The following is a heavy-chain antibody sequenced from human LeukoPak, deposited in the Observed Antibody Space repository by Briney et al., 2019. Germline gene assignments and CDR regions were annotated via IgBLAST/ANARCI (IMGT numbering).Heavy chain of an antibody. J-gene: IGHJ4*02. CDR1: GFTFSNSA. D-gene: IGHD1-26*01. CDR3: AKASSGSRGYFDY. V-gene: IGHV3-23*01. Sequence: GGSLRLSCAASGFTFSNSAMSWVRQAPGKGLEWVSTLSGSGITTYYADSVKGRFTISRDNSKNTLYLQMNSLRAEDTAVYYCAKASSGSRGYFDYWGQGTLVTVSS. CDR2: LSGSGITT.